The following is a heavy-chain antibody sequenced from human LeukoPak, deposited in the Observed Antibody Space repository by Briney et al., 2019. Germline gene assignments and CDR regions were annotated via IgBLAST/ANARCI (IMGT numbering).Heavy chain of an antibody. CDR1: GYTFTSYG. CDR2: ISAYNGNT. D-gene: IGHD5-18*01. V-gene: IGHV1-18*01. J-gene: IGHJ5*02. CDR3: ASTFGKSYIKPWIQLWKAENWFDP. Sequence: ASVKVSCKASGYTFTSYGISWVRQAPGQGLEWMGWISAYNGNTNYAQKLQGRVTMTTDTSTSTAYMELRSLRSDDTAVYYCASTFGKSYIKPWIQLWKAENWFDPWGQGTLVTVSS.